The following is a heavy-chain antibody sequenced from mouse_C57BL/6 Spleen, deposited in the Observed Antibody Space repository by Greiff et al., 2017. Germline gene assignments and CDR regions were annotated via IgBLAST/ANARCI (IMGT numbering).Heavy chain of an antibody. D-gene: IGHD2-5*01. CDR2: IHPNSGST. Sequence: QVQLQQPGAELVKPGASVKLSCKASGYTFTSYWMHWVKQRPGQGLEWIGMIHPNSGSTNYNEKFKSKATLTVDKSSSTAYMQLSSLTSEDSAVYYCARGAYYSNDDWYFDVWGTGTTVTVSS. CDR3: ARGAYYSNDDWYFDV. J-gene: IGHJ1*03. CDR1: GYTFTSYW. V-gene: IGHV1-64*01.